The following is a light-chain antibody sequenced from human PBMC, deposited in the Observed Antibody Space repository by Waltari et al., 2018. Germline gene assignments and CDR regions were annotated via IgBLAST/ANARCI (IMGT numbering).Light chain of an antibody. J-gene: IGLJ3*02. CDR1: SPNIGNSE. CDR3: GTWDTSLSAGV. V-gene: IGLV1-51*02. CDR2: ETN. Sequence: QSVLTQPPSVTAAPGQKVSISCSGSSPNIGNSEVSWYQQVPGTAPKLLIFETNLRPSGIPDRFSGSKSGTSATLGITGLQTGDEANYYCGTWDTSLSAGVFGGGTKLTVL.